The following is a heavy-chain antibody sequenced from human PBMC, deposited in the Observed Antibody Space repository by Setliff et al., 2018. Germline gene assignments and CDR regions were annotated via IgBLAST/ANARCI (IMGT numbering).Heavy chain of an antibody. Sequence: SETLSLTCAAYGGTFSDYYWTWIRQPPGKGLEWIGEIKHTGSTNYNPSLKSRVTISVDTSKNQFSLTLSSVIAADTAVYYCARLPNYVWGSPVDYWGQGTLVTVSS. CDR1: GGTFSDYY. D-gene: IGHD3-16*01. CDR2: IKHTGST. CDR3: ARLPNYVWGSPVDY. J-gene: IGHJ4*02. V-gene: IGHV4-34*01.